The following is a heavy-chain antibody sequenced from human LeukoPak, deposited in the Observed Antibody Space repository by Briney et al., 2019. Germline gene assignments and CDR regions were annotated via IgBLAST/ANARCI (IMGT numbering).Heavy chain of an antibody. J-gene: IGHJ5*02. Sequence: SETLSLTCAVYGGSFSGYYWSWIRQPPGKGLEWIGEINHSGSTNYNPFLKSRVTISVDTSKNQFSLKLSSVTAADTAVYYCARADYDYVWGSYRYDNWFDPWGQGTLVTVSS. CDR3: ARADYDYVWGSYRYDNWFDP. V-gene: IGHV4-34*01. D-gene: IGHD3-16*02. CDR2: INHSGST. CDR1: GGSFSGYY.